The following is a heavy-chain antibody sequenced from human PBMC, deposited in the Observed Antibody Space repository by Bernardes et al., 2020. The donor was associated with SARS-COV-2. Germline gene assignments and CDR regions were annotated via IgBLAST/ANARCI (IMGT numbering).Heavy chain of an antibody. Sequence: SLRLSCAASGFTFSSYAMTWVRQAPGKGLEWVSAISGSGGNTYYADSVKGRFTISRDNSKNTVYLQMNRLRAEDTALYYCAKDRREMDVWGQGTTVTVSS. V-gene: IGHV3-23*01. CDR2: ISGSGGNT. CDR3: AKDRREMDV. CDR1: GFTFSSYA. J-gene: IGHJ6*02.